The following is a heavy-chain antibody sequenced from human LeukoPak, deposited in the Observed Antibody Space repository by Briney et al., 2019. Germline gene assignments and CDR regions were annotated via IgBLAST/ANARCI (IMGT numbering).Heavy chain of an antibody. D-gene: IGHD2-21*01. CDR1: GGSISSYY. CDR2: LYYSGST. Sequence: SETLSLTCTVSGGSISSYYWSWIRQPPGEGLEWVGCLYYSGSTNYNPSLKSRVSISVDTSKNQFSLKLNSVTAADTAVYYCARHMSGDAFDIWGQGTMVTVSS. J-gene: IGHJ3*02. V-gene: IGHV4-59*01. CDR3: ARHMSGDAFDI.